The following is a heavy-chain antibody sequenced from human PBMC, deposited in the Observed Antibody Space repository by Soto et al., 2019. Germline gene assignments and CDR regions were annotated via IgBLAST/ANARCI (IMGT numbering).Heavy chain of an antibody. V-gene: IGHV4-39*01. Sequence: PSATLSLTCTVSGGSISSSSYYWGWIRQPPGKGMEWIGSIYYSGSTYYNPSLKSRVTISVDTSKNQFSLKLSSVTAADTAVYYCAGGYCSSTSCYLDYYYYMDVWGKGTTVTVSS. D-gene: IGHD2-2*01. CDR3: AGGYCSSTSCYLDYYYYMDV. CDR1: GGSISSSSYY. CDR2: IYYSGST. J-gene: IGHJ6*03.